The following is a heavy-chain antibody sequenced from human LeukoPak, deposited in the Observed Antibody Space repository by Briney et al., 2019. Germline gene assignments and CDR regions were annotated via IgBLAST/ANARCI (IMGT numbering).Heavy chain of an antibody. CDR1: GFTFSSYG. Sequence: PGGSLTLSCAASGFTFSSYGMHWVRQAPGKGLEWVAAIWYDASNKYYRDSVKGRFTISRDNYKNTLYLQMNSMRAEDTAVYYCARDSSRGYSYGPIDYWGQGTLVTVSS. D-gene: IGHD5-18*01. J-gene: IGHJ4*02. CDR2: IWYDASNK. V-gene: IGHV3-33*01. CDR3: ARDSSRGYSYGPIDY.